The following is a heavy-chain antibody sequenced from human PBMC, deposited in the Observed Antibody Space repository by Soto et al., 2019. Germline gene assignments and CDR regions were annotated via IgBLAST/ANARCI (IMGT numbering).Heavy chain of an antibody. CDR2: ISSNGGST. CDR1: GFTFSSYA. J-gene: IGHJ4*02. D-gene: IGHD6-6*01. V-gene: IGHV3-64D*06. CDR3: VKDAHSSSWRMAFDY. Sequence: TGGSLRLSCSASGFTFSSYAMHWVRQAPGKGLEYVSAISSNGGSTYYADPVKGRFTISRDNSKNTLYLQMSSLRAEDTAVYYCVKDAHSSSWRMAFDYWGQGTLVTVS.